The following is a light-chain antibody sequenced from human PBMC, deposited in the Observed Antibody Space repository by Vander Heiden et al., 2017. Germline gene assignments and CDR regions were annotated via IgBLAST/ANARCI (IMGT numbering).Light chain of an antibody. Sequence: IVMPQAPDSLAGSLGESATINCKSIQILLMSPTNMNYLGWFQQKPGQAPKLLIYWASIREVGVPDRFSGSGSGTDFTLTISSLQAEDVAVYYCQHYYNVPRTFGQGTKVEIK. CDR1: QILLMSPTNMNY. V-gene: IGKV4-1*01. J-gene: IGKJ1*01. CDR2: WAS. CDR3: QHYYNVPRT.